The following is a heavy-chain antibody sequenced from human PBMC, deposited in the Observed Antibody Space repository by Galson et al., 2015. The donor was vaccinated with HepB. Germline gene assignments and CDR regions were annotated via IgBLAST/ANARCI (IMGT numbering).Heavy chain of an antibody. J-gene: IGHJ3*02. D-gene: IGHD3-22*01. V-gene: IGHV3-48*03. Sequence: LRLSCAASGFTFSSYEMNWVRQAPGKGLEWVSYISSSGSTIYYADSVKGRFTISRDDAKNSLYLQMNSLRAEDTAVYYCARFGGYDSSGYYYPRPFDAFDIWGQGTMVTVSS. CDR1: GFTFSSYE. CDR3: ARFGGYDSSGYYYPRPFDAFDI. CDR2: ISSSGSTI.